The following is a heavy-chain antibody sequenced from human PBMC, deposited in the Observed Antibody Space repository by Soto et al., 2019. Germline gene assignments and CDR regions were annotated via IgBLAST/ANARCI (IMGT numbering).Heavy chain of an antibody. CDR1: XXSXRGXX. CDR3: ARGGAVAGPFDY. J-gene: IGHJ4*01. CDR2: INHSGST. V-gene: IGHV4-34*01. D-gene: IGHD6-19*01. Sequence: SEXLSLTCAXXXXSXRGXXXXXLRQPPGMALEWIGEINHSGSTNSNPSLQSRVTISVDTSKNHISLKVMSVIVADTAMFYCARGGAVAGPFDYWGQG.